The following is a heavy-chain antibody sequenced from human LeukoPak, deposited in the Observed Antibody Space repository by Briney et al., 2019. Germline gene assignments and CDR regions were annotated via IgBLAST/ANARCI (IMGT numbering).Heavy chain of an antibody. D-gene: IGHD3-16*02. V-gene: IGHV3-23*01. J-gene: IGHJ4*02. CDR2: ISGSGGST. Sequence: PGGSLRLSCAASGFTFSSYAMSWVRQAPGKGLEWVSAISGSGGSTYYADSVKGRFTISRDNSKNTLYLQMNSLRAEDTAVYYCARDLSVWGSYRPPLYWGQGTLVTVSS. CDR1: GFTFSSYA. CDR3: ARDLSVWGSYRPPLY.